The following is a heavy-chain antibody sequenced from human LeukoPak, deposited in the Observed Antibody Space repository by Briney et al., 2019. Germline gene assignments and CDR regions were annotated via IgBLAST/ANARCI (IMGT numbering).Heavy chain of an antibody. J-gene: IGHJ4*02. CDR2: MNPNNGNT. D-gene: IGHD3-22*01. V-gene: IGHV1-8*03. CDR1: GYIFTSYD. CDR3: ARTRGSIAYDDDSSGLDFDY. Sequence: ASVKVSCKASGYIFTSYDINWVRQATGQGLEWMGWMNPNNGNTGFAQKFQGRVTITRNTSISTAYMELTTLTFDDTAVYYCARTRGSIAYDDDSSGLDFDYWGQGTLVTVSS.